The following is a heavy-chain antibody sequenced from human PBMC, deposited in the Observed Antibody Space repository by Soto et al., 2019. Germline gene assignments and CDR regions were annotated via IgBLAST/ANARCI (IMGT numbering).Heavy chain of an antibody. CDR2: INPNSGGT. J-gene: IGHJ5*02. CDR3: ARAYCRGGSCYPQSHNWFDP. CDR1: GYTFTGYY. D-gene: IGHD2-15*01. Sequence: ASVKVSCKASGYTFTGYYMHWVRQAPGQGLEWMGWINPNSGGTNYAQKFQGRVTMTRDTSISTAYMELSRLRSDDTAVYYCARAYCRGGSCYPQSHNWFDPWGQGTLVTVSS. V-gene: IGHV1-2*02.